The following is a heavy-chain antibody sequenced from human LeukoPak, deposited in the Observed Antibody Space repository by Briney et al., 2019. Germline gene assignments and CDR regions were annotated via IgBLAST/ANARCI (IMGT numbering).Heavy chain of an antibody. CDR1: GYRFTSYW. CDR2: IYPGDSDT. D-gene: IGHD1-1*01. V-gene: IGHV5-51*01. CDR3: ARPDNLPNAFDI. Sequence: GESLKISCKGSGYRFTSYWIAWVRQMPGKGLEWMGIIYPGDSDTRYSPSFQGQVTISADRSISTAYLQWSSLKASDTAMYYCARPDNLPNAFDIWGQGTMVTAPS. J-gene: IGHJ3*02.